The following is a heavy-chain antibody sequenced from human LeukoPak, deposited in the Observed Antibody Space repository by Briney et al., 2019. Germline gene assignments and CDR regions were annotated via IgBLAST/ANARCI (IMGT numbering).Heavy chain of an antibody. CDR1: GFTFNRYG. V-gene: IGHV3-30*02. Sequence: GGSLRHSCAASGFTFNRYGMHWVRQAPGKGLEWVAFIRYDGSNKYYADSVEGRFTISRDDAKNTLYLQMNSLRVEHTAVYYCAKYEKEMAALYYDYYMGACGKGTTVTVSS. CDR3: AKYEKEMAALYYDYYMGA. CDR2: IRYDGSNK. J-gene: IGHJ6*03. D-gene: IGHD5-24*01.